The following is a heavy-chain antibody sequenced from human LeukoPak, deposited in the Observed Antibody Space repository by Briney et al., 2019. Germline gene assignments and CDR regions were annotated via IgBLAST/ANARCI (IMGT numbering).Heavy chain of an antibody. Sequence: ASVKVSCKTSGYSFILYGISWVRQAPGQGLEWMGWISAYNGNTHYAQNLQGRVTMTTDTSTSTAYMELKSLRSDDTAVYYCARGGHRRYYYTSGSAFDPWGQGTLVTVSS. D-gene: IGHD3-10*01. J-gene: IGHJ5*02. V-gene: IGHV1-18*01. CDR3: ARGGHRRYYYTSGSAFDP. CDR1: GYSFILYG. CDR2: ISAYNGNT.